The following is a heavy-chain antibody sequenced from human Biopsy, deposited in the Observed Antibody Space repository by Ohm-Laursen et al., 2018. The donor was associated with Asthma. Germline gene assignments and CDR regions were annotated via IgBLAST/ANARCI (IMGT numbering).Heavy chain of an antibody. Sequence: SLRLSCTASGFTFSNYGMHWVRQAPGKGLDWVAVISFDGSNKNYTDSVKGRFTISRDNAKNSLYLQMNSLRAEDTAVYYCARTFRFWSPYHAEHYQLWGQGTLVTVPS. J-gene: IGHJ1*01. CDR1: GFTFSNYG. CDR2: ISFDGSNK. V-gene: IGHV3-30*03. CDR3: ARTFRFWSPYHAEHYQL. D-gene: IGHD3-3*01.